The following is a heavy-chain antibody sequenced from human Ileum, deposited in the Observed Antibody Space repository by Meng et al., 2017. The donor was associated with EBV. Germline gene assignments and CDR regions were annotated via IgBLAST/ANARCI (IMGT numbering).Heavy chain of an antibody. CDR2: ITSSGHAV. CDR3: ARENSGGFSGCDY. J-gene: IGHJ4*02. V-gene: IGHV3-11*01. D-gene: IGHD5-12*01. CDR1: GFTFSDYY. Sequence: QVQLVGSGGGLVKPGGSLGLSCAASGFTFSDYYMSWIRQAPGRGLEWLSYITSSGHAVEYADSVKGRFTISRDNAKNSLYLQMNSLRAEDTAVYYCARENSGGFSGCDYWGQGTLVTVSS.